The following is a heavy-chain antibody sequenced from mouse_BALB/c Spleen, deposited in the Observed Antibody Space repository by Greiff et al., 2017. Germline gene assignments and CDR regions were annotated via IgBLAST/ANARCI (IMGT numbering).Heavy chain of an antibody. Sequence: VQLLQSGAGLVRPGTSVKLSCKASGFAFSSYLIEWVQQRPGKGLEWVGEISPGSGGTNYTDTFKGQATLTADKSNITAYMQISSLTSDDSAVYFCARGDPWFAYWGQGTLVTVSA. J-gene: IGHJ3*01. CDR2: ISPGSGGT. CDR1: GFAFSSYL. V-gene: IGHV1-54*01. CDR3: ARGDPWFAY.